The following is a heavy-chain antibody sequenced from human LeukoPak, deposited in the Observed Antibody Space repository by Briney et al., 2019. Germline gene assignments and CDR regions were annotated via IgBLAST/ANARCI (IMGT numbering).Heavy chain of an antibody. V-gene: IGHV1-3*01. CDR2: INAGTGDT. CDR1: GYTFTDYA. CDR3: ARNAVGKTDFDY. J-gene: IGHJ4*02. D-gene: IGHD4-23*01. Sequence: ASVKVSCKASGYTFTDYAMHWVRQAPGQRLEWMGWINAGTGDTKYSQKFQGRVTITRDTSATTARMELSSLRSEDTAVYYCARNAVGKTDFDYWGQGTLVTVSS.